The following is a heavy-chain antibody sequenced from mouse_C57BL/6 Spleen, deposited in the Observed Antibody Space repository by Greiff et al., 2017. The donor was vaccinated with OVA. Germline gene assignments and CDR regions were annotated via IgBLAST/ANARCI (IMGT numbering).Heavy chain of an antibody. J-gene: IGHJ4*01. CDR3: ERSYRNCAMDY. CDR2: ISGGSSTI. V-gene: IGHV5-17*01. CDR1: GFTFSDYG. D-gene: IGHD2-14*01. Sequence: EVQRVESGGGLVKPGGSLKLSCAASGFTFSDYGMHWVRQAPEKGLEWVAYISGGSSTIYYADTVKGRFTISRDNAKNTLFLQMTSLGSEDTAMYYYERSYRNCAMDYWGQGTSVTVSS.